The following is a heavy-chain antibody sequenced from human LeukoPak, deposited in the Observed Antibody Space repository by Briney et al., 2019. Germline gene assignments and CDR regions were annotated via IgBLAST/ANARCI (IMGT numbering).Heavy chain of an antibody. D-gene: IGHD3-22*01. V-gene: IGHV5-51*01. J-gene: IGHJ3*02. CDR3: ARSPIYYYDTHAFDI. Sequence: GESLKISCKGSGYSFTSYWIGWVRQMPGKGLEWMGIIYPGDSDTRYSPSFQGQVTISADKSISTAYLQWSSLKASDTAMYYCARSPIYYYDTHAFDIWGQGTMVTVSS. CDR1: GYSFTSYW. CDR2: IYPGDSDT.